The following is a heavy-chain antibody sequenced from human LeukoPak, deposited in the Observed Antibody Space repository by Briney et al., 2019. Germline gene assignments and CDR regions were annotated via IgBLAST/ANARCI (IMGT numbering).Heavy chain of an antibody. CDR2: IKQDGSEK. Sequence: GGSLRLSCAASGFTFSSYWMSWVRQAPGKGLEWVANIKQDGSEKYYVDSVKGRFTISRDNAKNSLYLQMNSLRAEDTAVYYCARVYSSGWYPYYFDYWDQGTLVTVSS. V-gene: IGHV3-7*01. D-gene: IGHD6-19*01. CDR3: ARVYSSGWYPYYFDY. J-gene: IGHJ4*02. CDR1: GFTFSSYW.